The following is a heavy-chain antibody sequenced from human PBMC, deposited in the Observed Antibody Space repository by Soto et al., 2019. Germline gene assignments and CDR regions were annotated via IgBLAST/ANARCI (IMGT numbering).Heavy chain of an antibody. Sequence: PGESLKISCKGSGYSFTSYWIGWVRQMPGKGLEWMGIIYPGDSDTRYSPSFQGQVTISADKSISTAYLQWSSLKASGTAMYYCASGSSSEYYYYGMDVWGQGTTVTVSS. CDR3: ASGSSSEYYYYGMDV. CDR2: IYPGDSDT. CDR1: GYSFTSYW. V-gene: IGHV5-51*01. D-gene: IGHD6-6*01. J-gene: IGHJ6*02.